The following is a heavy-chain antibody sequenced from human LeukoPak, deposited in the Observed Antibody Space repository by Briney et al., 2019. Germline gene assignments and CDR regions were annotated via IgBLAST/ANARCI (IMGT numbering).Heavy chain of an antibody. D-gene: IGHD3-16*01. CDR3: AKNGDSVWGSLYYFDS. J-gene: IGHJ4*02. CDR1: GFTFDDYA. V-gene: IGHV3-9*01. Sequence: PGGSLRLSCVASGFTFDDYAMHWVRQAPGKGLEWVSGISWNSGSINYADSVKGRFTISRDNAKNTLSLQMNNLRAEDTAVYYCAKNGDSVWGSLYYFDSWGQGTLVTVSS. CDR2: ISWNSGSI.